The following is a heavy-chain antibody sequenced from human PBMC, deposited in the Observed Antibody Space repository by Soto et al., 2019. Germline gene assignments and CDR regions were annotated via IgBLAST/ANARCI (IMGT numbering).Heavy chain of an antibody. J-gene: IGHJ3*02. D-gene: IGHD4-17*01. CDR3: AKDSYYGGNPGLFLFEVDAFDI. V-gene: IGHV3-43*01. CDR2: ISWDGGST. Sequence: GSLRLSCAASGFTFDDYTMHWVRQAPGKGLEWVSLISWDGGSTYYADSVKGRFTISRDNSKNSLYLQMNSLRTEDTALYYCAKDSYYGGNPGLFLFEVDAFDIWGQGTMVTAS. CDR1: GFTFDDYT.